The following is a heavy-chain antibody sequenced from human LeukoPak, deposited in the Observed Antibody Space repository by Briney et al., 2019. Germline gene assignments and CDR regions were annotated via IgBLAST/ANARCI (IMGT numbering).Heavy chain of an antibody. J-gene: IGHJ4*02. CDR1: GYTLTELS. CDR3: ATDPVGYCNADGCYSVDY. V-gene: IGHV1-24*01. D-gene: IGHD2-15*01. CDR2: FDPEHGET. Sequence: ASVKVSCKVSGYTLTELSMHWVRQAPGKGLEWMGGFDPEHGETVYAQKFQGRLTMTEDTSTHTAYMELSSLRSDDTAVYYCATDPVGYCNADGCYSVDYWGLGTLVTVSS.